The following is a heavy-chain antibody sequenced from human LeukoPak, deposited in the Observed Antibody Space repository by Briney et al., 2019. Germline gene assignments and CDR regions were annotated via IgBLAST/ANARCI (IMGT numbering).Heavy chain of an antibody. CDR1: GYTFTSYY. CDR2: IKPTADST. D-gene: IGHD1-26*01. V-gene: IGHV1-46*01. Sequence: ASVKVSCKASGYTFTSYYMHWVRQAPGQGLEWMGLIKPTADSTGYAQKFQGRVTMTRDMSTSTDFMELSSLRSEDTAVYYCARDNSVGDNAWWFDACSQRTLVT. CDR3: ARDNSVGDNAWWFDA. J-gene: IGHJ5*02.